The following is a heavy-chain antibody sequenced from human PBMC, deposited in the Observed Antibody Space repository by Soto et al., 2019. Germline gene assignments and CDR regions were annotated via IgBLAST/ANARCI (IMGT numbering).Heavy chain of an antibody. V-gene: IGHV1-3*01. CDR3: ARDPGYSFDNT. Sequence: ASVKVSCKASGYTFTSYAMLWVRQAPGQRLEWMGWINAGNGNTKYSQKFQGRVTITRDTSASTAYMELSSLRSEDTAVYSCARDPGYSFDNTWGQGTLVNVSS. CDR1: GYTFTSYA. CDR2: INAGNGNT. J-gene: IGHJ5*02. D-gene: IGHD5-18*01.